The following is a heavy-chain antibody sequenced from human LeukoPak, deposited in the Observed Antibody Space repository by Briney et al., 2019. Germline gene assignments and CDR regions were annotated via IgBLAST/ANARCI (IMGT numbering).Heavy chain of an antibody. CDR2: ISSSSDTI. D-gene: IGHD1-26*01. CDR1: GFTVGPYT. Sequence: GGSLRLSCAASGFTVGPYTMNWVRQAPGKGLEWVSYISSSSDTIYYADSVKGRFTISRDNAKNSLYLQMSSLRAEDTAVYYCASGMRVGPIWGQGTLVTVSS. J-gene: IGHJ4*02. CDR3: ASGMRVGPI. V-gene: IGHV3-48*04.